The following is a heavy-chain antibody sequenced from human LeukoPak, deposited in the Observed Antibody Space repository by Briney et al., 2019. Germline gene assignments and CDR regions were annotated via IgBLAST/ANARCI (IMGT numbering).Heavy chain of an antibody. V-gene: IGHV3-11*06. D-gene: IGHD2-2*01. CDR2: ISSSSSYT. Sequence: KPGGSLRLSCAASGFTFSDYYMSWIRQAPGKGLEWVSYISSSSSYTNYADSVKGRFTISRDNAKNSLYLQTNSLRAEDTAVYYCARSLDEGYCSSTSCYYYYYGMDVWGQGTTVTVSS. J-gene: IGHJ6*02. CDR1: GFTFSDYY. CDR3: ARSLDEGYCSSTSCYYYYYGMDV.